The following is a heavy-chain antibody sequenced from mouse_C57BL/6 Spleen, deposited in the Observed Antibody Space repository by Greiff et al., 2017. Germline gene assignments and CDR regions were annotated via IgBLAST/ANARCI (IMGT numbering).Heavy chain of an antibody. Sequence: QVQLQQSGAELVKPGASVKLSCKASGYTFTSYWMHWVKQRPGQGLEWIGMIHPNSGSTNYNEKFKSKATLTVDKSSSTAYMQLSSLTSEDSAVYYCASKGDYGWYFDVWGTGTTVTVSS. D-gene: IGHD1-1*02. CDR3: ASKGDYGWYFDV. V-gene: IGHV1-64*01. CDR2: IHPNSGST. CDR1: GYTFTSYW. J-gene: IGHJ1*03.